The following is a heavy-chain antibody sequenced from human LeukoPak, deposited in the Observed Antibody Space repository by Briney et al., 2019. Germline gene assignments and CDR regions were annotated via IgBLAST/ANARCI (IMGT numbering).Heavy chain of an antibody. CDR2: INPSSGGT. J-gene: IGHJ5*02. Sequence: ASVKVSCKASGYTFTGYYMHWVRQAPGQGLEWMGWINPSSGGTNYAQKFQGRVTMTRDTSISTAYMELSRLRSDDTAVYYCAAWDSSGYYYANPWGQGTLVTVSS. V-gene: IGHV1-2*02. CDR3: AAWDSSGYYYANP. D-gene: IGHD3-22*01. CDR1: GYTFTGYY.